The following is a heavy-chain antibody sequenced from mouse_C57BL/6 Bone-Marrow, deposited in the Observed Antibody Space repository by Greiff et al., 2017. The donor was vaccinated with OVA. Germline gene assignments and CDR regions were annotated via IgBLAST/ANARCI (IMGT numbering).Heavy chain of an antibody. CDR2: ISSGGSYT. J-gene: IGHJ4*01. CDR1: GFTFSSYG. CDR3: ARRYDGYYAMDY. Sequence: EVQRVESGGDLVKPGGSLKLSCAASGFTFSSYGMSWVRQTPDKRLEWVATISSGGSYTYYPDSVKGRFTISRDNAKNTLYLQMSSLKSEDTAMYYCARRYDGYYAMDYWGQGTSVTVSS. D-gene: IGHD2-3*01. V-gene: IGHV5-6*01.